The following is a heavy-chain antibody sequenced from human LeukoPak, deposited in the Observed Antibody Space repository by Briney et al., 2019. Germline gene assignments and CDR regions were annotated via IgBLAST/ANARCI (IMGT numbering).Heavy chain of an antibody. V-gene: IGHV3-7*01. D-gene: IGHD5-18*01. Sequence: GGSLRLSCAASGFTFTSYWMTWVRQAPGKGLEWLANIRQDGGATYYGGSVKGRFTISRDNAKNSLFLQMNSLRAEDTAVYYCATSKDTAGGPYWGQGTLVTASS. J-gene: IGHJ4*02. CDR3: ATSKDTAGGPY. CDR2: IRQDGGAT. CDR1: GFTFTSYW.